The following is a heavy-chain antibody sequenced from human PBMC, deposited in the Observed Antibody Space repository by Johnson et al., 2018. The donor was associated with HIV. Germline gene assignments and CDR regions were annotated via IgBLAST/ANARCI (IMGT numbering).Heavy chain of an antibody. Sequence: QVQLVESRGVLVQPGGSLRLSCAASGFTFSSYAMHWVRQAPGKGLEWVAVISYDGSNKYYADSVKGRFTISRDNSKNTLYLQMNSLRAEDTAVYYCARVGRNSSGWYVDAFDIWGQGTMVTVSS. V-gene: IGHV3-30*04. D-gene: IGHD6-19*01. CDR1: GFTFSSYA. CDR3: ARVGRNSSGWYVDAFDI. CDR2: ISYDGSNK. J-gene: IGHJ3*02.